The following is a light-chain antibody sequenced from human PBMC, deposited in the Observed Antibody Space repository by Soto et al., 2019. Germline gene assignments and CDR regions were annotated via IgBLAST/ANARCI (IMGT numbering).Light chain of an antibody. CDR3: SSYTSSRAYV. CDR2: EVT. CDR1: SSDVGGYDY. V-gene: IGLV2-14*01. Sequence: QSVLAQPASVSGSPGQSITISCTGASSDVGGYDYVSWYQQHPGKAPKLIIYEVTIRTSGSSNRFSGSKSGNTASLTISGLQAEDEADYYCSSYTSSRAYVFGIGTKVTVL. J-gene: IGLJ1*01.